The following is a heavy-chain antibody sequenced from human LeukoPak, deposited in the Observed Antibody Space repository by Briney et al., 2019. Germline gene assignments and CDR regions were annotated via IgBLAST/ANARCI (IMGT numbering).Heavy chain of an antibody. Sequence: KPGGSLRLSCAASGFTFSGYSMTWVRQAPGKGLEWVSSMSSGSTYIYYADSVRGRFTISRDNAKNSLYLLMNSLRADDTAVYYCARYGCTGGSCFDYWGQGTLVTVSS. V-gene: IGHV3-21*01. D-gene: IGHD2-15*01. CDR1: GFTFSGYS. CDR3: ARYGCTGGSCFDY. CDR2: MSSGSTYI. J-gene: IGHJ4*02.